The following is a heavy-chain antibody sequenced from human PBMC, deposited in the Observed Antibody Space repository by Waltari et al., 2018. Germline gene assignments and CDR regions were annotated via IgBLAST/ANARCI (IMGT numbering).Heavy chain of an antibody. CDR3: ARGSLRRPSHDYYYYYGMDV. D-gene: IGHD2-15*01. V-gene: IGHV1-69*01. CDR2: IIPIFGTA. Sequence: QVQLVQSGAEVKKPGSSVKVSCKASGGTFSSYAISWVRQAPGQGLEWMGGIIPIFGTANYAQKFQGRVTITADESTSTAYMELSSLRSEDTAVYYCARGSLRRPSHDYYYYYGMDVWGQGTTVTVSS. J-gene: IGHJ6*02. CDR1: GGTFSSYA.